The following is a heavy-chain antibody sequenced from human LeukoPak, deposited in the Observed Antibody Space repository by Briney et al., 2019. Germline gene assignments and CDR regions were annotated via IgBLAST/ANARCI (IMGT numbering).Heavy chain of an antibody. CDR2: IYYSGST. V-gene: IGHV4-39*01. Sequence: SETLSLTCTVSGGSISSSSYYWGWIRQPPGKGLEWIGRIYYSGSTYYNPTLKSRVTISVDTSKNQFSLKLSAVTAADTAVYYCARNTYSSSSGFDIWGQGTMVTVSS. CDR1: GGSISSSSYY. CDR3: ARNTYSSSSGFDI. D-gene: IGHD6-13*01. J-gene: IGHJ3*02.